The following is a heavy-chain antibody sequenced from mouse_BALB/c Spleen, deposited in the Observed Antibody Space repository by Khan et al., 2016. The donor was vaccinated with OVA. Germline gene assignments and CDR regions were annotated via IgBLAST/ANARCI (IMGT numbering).Heavy chain of an antibody. CDR2: INPHIGET. CDR3: TRIYGSDFDY. V-gene: IGHV1-20*02. D-gene: IGHD1-1*01. J-gene: IGHJ2*01. Sequence: VQLQQSGPELVKPGASVKISCKASGYSFTGYFMSWVMQSHGKSLEWIGRINPHIGETLYNQKFKGKATLTVDESSSTAHMELRSLASEDSAVXYCTRIYGSDFDYWGQGTPLTVSS. CDR1: GYSFTGYF.